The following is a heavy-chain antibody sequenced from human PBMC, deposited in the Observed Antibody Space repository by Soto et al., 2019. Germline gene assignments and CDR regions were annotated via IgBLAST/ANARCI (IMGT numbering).Heavy chain of an antibody. CDR1: GDTFTSYA. V-gene: IGHV1-3*01. Sequence: AAVKVSCKASGDTFTSYAMHWVRQAPGQRLEWMGWINAGNGNTKYSQKFQGRVTITRDTSASTAYMELSSLRSEDTAVYYCARGSSSWPPNWFDPWGQGTLVTVS. CDR3: ARGSSSWPPNWFDP. CDR2: INAGNGNT. D-gene: IGHD6-13*01. J-gene: IGHJ5*02.